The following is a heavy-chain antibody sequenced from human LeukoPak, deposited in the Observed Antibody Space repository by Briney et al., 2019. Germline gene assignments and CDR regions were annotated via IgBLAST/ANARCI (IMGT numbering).Heavy chain of an antibody. CDR1: GGSFSGYY. CDR2: INHSGST. CDR3: ARGEMATVPFDY. Sequence: SETLSLTCAVYGGSFSGYYWSGIRQPPGKGLEWIGEINHSGSTNYNPSLKSRVTISVDTSKNQFSLKLSSVTAADTAVYYCARGEMATVPFDYWGQGTLVTVSS. V-gene: IGHV4-34*01. D-gene: IGHD5-24*01. J-gene: IGHJ4*02.